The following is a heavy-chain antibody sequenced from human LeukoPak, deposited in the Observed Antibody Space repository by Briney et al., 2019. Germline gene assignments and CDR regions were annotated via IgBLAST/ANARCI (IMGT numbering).Heavy chain of an antibody. Sequence: KSSETLSLTCAVYGGSFSGYYWSWIRQPPGKGLEWIGEINHSGSTNYNPSLKSRVTISVDTSKNQFSLKLSSVTAADTAVYYCSIAVAGLYYFDYWGQGTLVTVSS. CDR3: SIAVAGLYYFDY. CDR2: INHSGST. CDR1: GGSFSGYY. V-gene: IGHV4-34*01. D-gene: IGHD6-19*01. J-gene: IGHJ4*02.